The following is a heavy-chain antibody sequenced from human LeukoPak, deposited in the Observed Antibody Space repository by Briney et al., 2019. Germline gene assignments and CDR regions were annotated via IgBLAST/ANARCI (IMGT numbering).Heavy chain of an antibody. CDR3: AKRGSGYNHFDY. D-gene: IGHD3-3*01. V-gene: IGHV3-23*01. Sequence: QSGGSLRLSCAASGFTFSSYAMSWVRQGPGKGLEWVSGITGSGGSTYYADSVKGRFTISRDNSKNTLYLQMNSLRAEDTAVYYCAKRGSGYNHFDYWGQGTLVTVSS. CDR1: GFTFSSYA. CDR2: ITGSGGST. J-gene: IGHJ4*02.